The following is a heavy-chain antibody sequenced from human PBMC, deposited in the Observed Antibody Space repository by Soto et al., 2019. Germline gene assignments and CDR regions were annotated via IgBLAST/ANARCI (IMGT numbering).Heavy chain of an antibody. CDR3: ARQVVGVAVAD. V-gene: IGHV4-39*01. J-gene: IGHJ4*02. CDR1: GDSISSSSHY. D-gene: IGHD6-19*01. Sequence: PSETLSRTCSVSGDSISSSSHYLVWIRQPPGKGLEWIGNIYYTGTTDYNPSLKSRVTISVDTSKNQFSLNLKSVTAADTAVYYCARQVVGVAVADWGQGTLVTVS. CDR2: IYYTGTT.